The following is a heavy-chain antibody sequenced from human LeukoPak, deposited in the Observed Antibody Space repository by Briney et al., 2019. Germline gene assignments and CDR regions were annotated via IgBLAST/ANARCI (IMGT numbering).Heavy chain of an antibody. CDR2: INHSGGT. J-gene: IGHJ4*02. CDR1: GGSFSGYY. Sequence: SETLSLTCVVYGGSFSGYYWTWIRQPPGKGLEWIGEINHSGGTNYNPSLKSRVTISVDTSKDQFSLKLNSVTAADTAVYYCASGIATWVYWGQGTLVTVSS. V-gene: IGHV4-34*01. D-gene: IGHD1-26*01. CDR3: ASGIATWVY.